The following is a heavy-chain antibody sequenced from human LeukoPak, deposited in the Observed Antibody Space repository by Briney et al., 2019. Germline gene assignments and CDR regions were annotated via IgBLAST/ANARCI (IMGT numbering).Heavy chain of an antibody. D-gene: IGHD3-3*01. CDR2: INHSGST. Sequence: PSETLSLTCAVYGGSFSGYYWSWIRQPPGKGLEWIGEINHSGSTNYNPSLKSRVTISVDTSKNQFSLKLSSVTAADTAVYYCARGAQRAIFGVEYYFDYWGQGTLVTVSS. CDR3: ARGAQRAIFGVEYYFDY. J-gene: IGHJ4*02. CDR1: GGSFSGYY. V-gene: IGHV4-34*01.